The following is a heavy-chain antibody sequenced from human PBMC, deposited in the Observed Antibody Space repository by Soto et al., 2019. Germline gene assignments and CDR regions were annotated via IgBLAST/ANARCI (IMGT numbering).Heavy chain of an antibody. J-gene: IGHJ4*02. Sequence: PSETLSLTCTVSGGSVSSGSYYWSWIRQPPGKGLEWIGYIYYSGSTNYNPSLKSRVTISVDTSKNQFSLKLSSVTAADTAVYYCARAPATYYYDSSGYYYFDYWGQGTLVTVSS. CDR3: ARAPATYYYDSSGYYYFDY. V-gene: IGHV4-61*01. D-gene: IGHD3-22*01. CDR1: GGSVSSGSYY. CDR2: IYYSGST.